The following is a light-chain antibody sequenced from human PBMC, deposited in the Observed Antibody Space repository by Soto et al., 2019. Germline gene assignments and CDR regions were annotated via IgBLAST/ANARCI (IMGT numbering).Light chain of an antibody. CDR3: RQRSNWPRT. Sequence: EIVLTQSPATLSLSPGERATLSCRASQSVSSYLAWYQQKPGQAPRLLIYDASNRATGIQARFSGSGSGTDFTLTISSLEPEDFAVYYCRQRSNWPRTFGQGTKLDIK. V-gene: IGKV3-11*01. CDR1: QSVSSY. CDR2: DAS. J-gene: IGKJ1*01.